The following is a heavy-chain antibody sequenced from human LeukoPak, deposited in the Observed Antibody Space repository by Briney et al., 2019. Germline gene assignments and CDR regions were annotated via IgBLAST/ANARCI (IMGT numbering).Heavy chain of an antibody. V-gene: IGHV4-30-4*01. Sequence: PSQTLSLTCTVSGDSISSGDFYWSWVRQPPGKGLEWIAYIHHSGSAFYSRSLKRRVTIPVDSSKNQFSLRLTSVTAADTAVYFCARDRAVDAGGIDFWGQGTLVTVSP. CDR2: IHHSGSA. CDR1: GDSISSGDFY. J-gene: IGHJ4*02. CDR3: ARDRAVDAGGIDF. D-gene: IGHD5-18*01.